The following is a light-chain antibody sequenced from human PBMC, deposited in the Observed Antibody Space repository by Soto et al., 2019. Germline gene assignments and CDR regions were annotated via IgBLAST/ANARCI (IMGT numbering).Light chain of an antibody. CDR3: QQYEISRT. V-gene: IGKV3-20*01. J-gene: IGKJ1*01. CDR1: QSVSSRF. CDR2: GAS. Sequence: EIVLTQSPGTLSLSPGERATLSCRASQSVSSRFLAWYQQKPGQAPKVLIYGASTRATGIPDRFSGSGSGTDFTLTISRLEPEDFAVCYCQQYEISRTFGQGTKVEMK.